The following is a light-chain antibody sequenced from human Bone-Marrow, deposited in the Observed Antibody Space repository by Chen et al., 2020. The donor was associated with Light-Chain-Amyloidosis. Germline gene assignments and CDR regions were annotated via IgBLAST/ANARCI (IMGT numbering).Light chain of an antibody. V-gene: IGLV1-51*02. CDR3: ATWDSSLTVWM. CDR2: DNN. CDR1: NSNIGINY. J-gene: IGLJ3*02. Sequence: QSLPTQPPSVSAAPGHKVTISCSGSNSNIGINYVSWYQQLPGTSPKLRIYDNNQRPSEIPDRFSGSKSGTSATLGVAGLQTGDEADYYCATWDSSLTVWMFGGGTKLTVL.